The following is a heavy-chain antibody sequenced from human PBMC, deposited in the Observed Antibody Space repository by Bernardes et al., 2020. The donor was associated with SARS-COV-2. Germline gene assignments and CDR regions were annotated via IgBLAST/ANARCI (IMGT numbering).Heavy chain of an antibody. V-gene: IGHV3-53*01. Sequence: GGSLRLCCAASGFTVSSNYMSWVRQGPGKGLEWVSVIYSGGSTYYADSVKGRFTISRDNSKNTLYLQMNSLRAEDTAVYYCARRYNWLDYWGQGTLVTVSS. CDR1: GFTVSSNY. CDR2: IYSGGST. D-gene: IGHD1-20*01. CDR3: ARRYNWLDY. J-gene: IGHJ4*02.